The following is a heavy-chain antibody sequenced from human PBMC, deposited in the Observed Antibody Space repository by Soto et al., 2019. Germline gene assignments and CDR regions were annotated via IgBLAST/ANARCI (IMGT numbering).Heavy chain of an antibody. D-gene: IGHD3-22*01. CDR2: IYHSGST. CDR1: GGSISSSNW. V-gene: IGHV4-4*02. CDR3: ARGDYDSSGHNYYYGMNV. Sequence: PSETLSLTCAVSGGSISSSNWWSWVRQPPGKGLEWIGEIYHSGSTNYSPSLKSRVTISVDKSKNQFSLRLSSVTAADTAVYYCARGDYDSSGHNYYYGMNVWGQGTTVTVSS. J-gene: IGHJ6*02.